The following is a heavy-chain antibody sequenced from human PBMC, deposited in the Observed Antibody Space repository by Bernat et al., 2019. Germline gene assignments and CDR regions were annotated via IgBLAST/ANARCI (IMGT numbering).Heavy chain of an antibody. D-gene: IGHD6-6*01. Sequence: EVRLVESGGDLVQPGRSLRLSCAASGFTFDDYAMHWVRQVPGKGLEWVSGISWNSGIRGYADSVKGRFTISRDNAKNSLYLQMNSLRAEDTALYYCAKDIASTSSRFDYWGQGTLVTVSS. V-gene: IGHV3-9*01. CDR2: ISWNSGIR. J-gene: IGHJ4*02. CDR1: GFTFDDYA. CDR3: AKDIASTSSRFDY.